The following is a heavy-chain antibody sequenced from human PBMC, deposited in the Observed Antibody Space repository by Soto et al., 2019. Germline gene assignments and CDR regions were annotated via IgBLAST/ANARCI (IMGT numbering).Heavy chain of an antibody. CDR1: GFTFSNAW. D-gene: IGHD3-3*01. CDR3: TTLDEYYDFWSGYYYY. J-gene: IGHJ4*02. CDR2: IKSKTDGGTT. V-gene: IGHV3-15*01. Sequence: GGSLRLSCAASGFTFSNAWMSWVRQAPGKGLEWVGRIKSKTDGGTTDYAAPVKGRFTISRDDSKNTLYLQMNSLKTEDTAVYYCTTLDEYYDFWSGYYYYWGQGTLVTVSS.